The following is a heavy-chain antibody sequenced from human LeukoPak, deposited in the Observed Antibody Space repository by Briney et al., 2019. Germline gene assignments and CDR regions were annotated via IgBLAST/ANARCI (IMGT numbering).Heavy chain of an antibody. J-gene: IGHJ4*02. CDR1: GFTFSSYA. CDR3: AKDYYYDSSGYFGPGESFDY. Sequence: PGGSLRLSCAASGFTFSSYAMSWVRQAPGKGLEWVSAISGGGGSTYYADSVKGRFTISRDNSKNTLYLQMNSLRAEDTAVYYCAKDYYYDSSGYFGPGESFDYWGQGTLVTVSS. CDR2: ISGGGGST. D-gene: IGHD3-22*01. V-gene: IGHV3-23*01.